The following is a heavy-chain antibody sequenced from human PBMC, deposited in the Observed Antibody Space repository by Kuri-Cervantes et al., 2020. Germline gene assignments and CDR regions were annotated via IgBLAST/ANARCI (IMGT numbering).Heavy chain of an antibody. CDR1: GGTFSSYA. V-gene: IGHV1-18*01. CDR2: ISAYNGNT. Sequence: ASVKVSCKASGGTFSSYAISWVRQAPGQGLERMGWISAYNGNTNYAQKLQGRVTMTTDTSTSTAYMDLRSLRSDDTAVYYCARLEKQWLPGLWGQGTLVTVSS. D-gene: IGHD6-19*01. CDR3: ARLEKQWLPGL. J-gene: IGHJ4*02.